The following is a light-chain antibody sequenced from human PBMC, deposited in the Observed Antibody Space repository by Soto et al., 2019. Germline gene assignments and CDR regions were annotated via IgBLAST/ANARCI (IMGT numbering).Light chain of an antibody. Sequence: QSVLTQPPSASGTPGQRVTISCSGSSSNIGGNAVSWYQHLPGTAPKLLIYVNSQRSSGVPDRFSGSKSGTSASLAISGLHSEDEADYYCAAWDDKLNGVIFGGGTQLTVL. V-gene: IGLV1-44*01. CDR3: AAWDDKLNGVI. CDR1: SSNIGGNA. CDR2: VNS. J-gene: IGLJ2*01.